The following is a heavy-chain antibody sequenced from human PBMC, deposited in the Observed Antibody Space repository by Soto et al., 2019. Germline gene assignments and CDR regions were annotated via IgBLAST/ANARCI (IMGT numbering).Heavy chain of an antibody. CDR1: GGTFSSYA. Sequence: GASVKVSCKASGGTFSSYAISWVRQAPGQGLEWMGGIIPIFGTANYAQKFQGRVTITADKSTSTAYMELSSLRSEDTAVYYCARGYAFWSGYYTSRARYYYYGMDVCGQGTTVTVSS. CDR3: ARGYAFWSGYYTSRARYYYYGMDV. J-gene: IGHJ6*02. D-gene: IGHD3-3*01. CDR2: IIPIFGTA. V-gene: IGHV1-69*06.